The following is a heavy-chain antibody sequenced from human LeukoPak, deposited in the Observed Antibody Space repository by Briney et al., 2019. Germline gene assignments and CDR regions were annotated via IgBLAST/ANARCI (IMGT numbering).Heavy chain of an antibody. CDR2: ISSRGSTI. CDR1: GFTFSSYS. J-gene: IGHJ4*02. Sequence: GGSLRLSCAAAGFTFSSYSMNWVRQAPGKGLEWVSYISSRGSTIYYADSVKGRFTISRDNAKNSLYLQMNSLRAEDTAVYYCARDKYSGSYQPDYWGQGTLVTVSS. D-gene: IGHD1-26*01. V-gene: IGHV3-48*01. CDR3: ARDKYSGSYQPDY.